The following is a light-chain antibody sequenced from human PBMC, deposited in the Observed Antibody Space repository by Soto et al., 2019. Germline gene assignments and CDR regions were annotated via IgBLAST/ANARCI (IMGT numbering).Light chain of an antibody. CDR2: GAS. V-gene: IGKV3-20*01. CDR1: QSVSRSY. Sequence: EIVLTQSPGTLSLSPGERATLSCRASQSVSRSYLAWYQQKPGQAPRLLIYGASSRATGSPDRFSGSGSGTGFTLTISRLEPEDFAVYYWQQYGRSPVTCGQGTRLEIK. J-gene: IGKJ5*01. CDR3: QQYGRSPVT.